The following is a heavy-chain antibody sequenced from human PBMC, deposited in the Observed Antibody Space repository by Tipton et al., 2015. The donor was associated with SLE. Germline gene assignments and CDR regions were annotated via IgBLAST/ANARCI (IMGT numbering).Heavy chain of an antibody. CDR3: ARADGSYFYYFMDV. J-gene: IGHJ6*03. D-gene: IGHD3-10*01. V-gene: IGHV4-59*01. CDR2: IHYRGTT. Sequence: TLSLTCTVSGGSISNYYWAWIRQPPGKGLEWIGYIHYRGTTNYNASLKSRVTISVDTSQNQFSLRLRSVTAADSAVYYCARADGSYFYYFMDVWGKGTTVTVSS. CDR1: GGSISNYY.